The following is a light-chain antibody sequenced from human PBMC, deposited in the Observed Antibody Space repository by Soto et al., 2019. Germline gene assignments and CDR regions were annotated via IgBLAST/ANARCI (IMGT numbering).Light chain of an antibody. J-gene: IGKJ1*01. V-gene: IGKV1-39*01. CDR1: QSISSY. CDR2: AAS. CDR3: QQSYSTLWT. Sequence: IQMIQSPSSLSATVGDSVNCNCRASQSISSYLNWYQQKPGKAPKLLIYAASSLQSGVPSRFSGSGSGTDFTLTISSLQPEDFATYYCQQSYSTLWTFGQGTKVDI.